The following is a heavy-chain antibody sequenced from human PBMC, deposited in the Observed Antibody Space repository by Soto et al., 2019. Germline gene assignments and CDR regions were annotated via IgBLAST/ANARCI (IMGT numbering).Heavy chain of an antibody. Sequence: SETLSLTCTVSGGSISSSSYYWGWIRQPPGKGLEWIGSIYYSGSTYYNPSLKSRVTISVDTSKNQFSLKLSSVTAADTAVYYCARQARIVVVTAITKAFPGMDVWGQGTTVTVSS. J-gene: IGHJ6*02. V-gene: IGHV4-39*01. CDR1: GGSISSSSYY. CDR2: IYYSGST. D-gene: IGHD2-21*02. CDR3: ARQARIVVVTAITKAFPGMDV.